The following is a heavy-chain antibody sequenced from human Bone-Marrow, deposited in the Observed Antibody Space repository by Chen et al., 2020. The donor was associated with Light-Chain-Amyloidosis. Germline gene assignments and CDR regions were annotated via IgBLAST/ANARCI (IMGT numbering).Heavy chain of an antibody. CDR2: IRTKNSVYTT. J-gene: IGHJ4*02. Sequence: EVQLVESGGGLVQPGGYLRLACVASGFTFSDSGIHWVRQVSGKGLECLGRIRTKNSVYTTSYAAPVEGRFTVSRDDSKTTAYLQMDSLKIEDTALYYCVASHVIVGALESWGQGTLVIVSP. D-gene: IGHD2-21*01. CDR1: GFTFSDSG. V-gene: IGHV3-73*01. CDR3: VASHVIVGALES.